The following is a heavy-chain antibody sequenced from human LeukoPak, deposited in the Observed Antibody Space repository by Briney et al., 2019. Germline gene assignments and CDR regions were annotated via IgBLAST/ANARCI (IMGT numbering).Heavy chain of an antibody. CDR3: ARDQIGYCSSTSCYTGRRGDYGMDV. J-gene: IGHJ6*02. CDR2: IYYSGST. V-gene: IGHV4-59*01. CDR1: GGSISNYY. D-gene: IGHD2-2*02. Sequence: PSETLSLTCTVSGGSISNYYWSWIRQPPGKGLEWIGYIYYSGSTNYNPSLKSRVTISVDTSKNQFSLKLSSVTAADTAVYYCARDQIGYCSSTSCYTGRRGDYGMDVWGQGTTVTVSS.